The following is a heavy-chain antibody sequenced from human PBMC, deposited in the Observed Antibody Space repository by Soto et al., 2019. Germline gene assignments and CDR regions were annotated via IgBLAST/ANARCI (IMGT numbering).Heavy chain of an antibody. CDR2: ISSSSSYI. D-gene: IGHD6-13*01. J-gene: IGHJ4*02. CDR3: SRDRPLVLAGKSPFDY. V-gene: IGHV3-21*01. CDR1: AFTFSSYS. Sequence: PGRSLRLSCASSAFTFSSYSMNWVRQAPGKGLEWVSSISSSSSYIYYADSVKGRFTISRDNAKNSLYLQMNSLRAEDTAVYYCSRDRPLVLAGKSPFDYWGQGPLVTVSS.